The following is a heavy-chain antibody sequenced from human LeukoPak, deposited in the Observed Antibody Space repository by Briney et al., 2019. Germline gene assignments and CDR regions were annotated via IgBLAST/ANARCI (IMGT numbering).Heavy chain of an antibody. J-gene: IGHJ4*02. Sequence: SETLSLTCTVSGVSISSSSYYWGWIRQRPGKGLEWIGSIYFVGSTYYNPSIKSRVTISVDTSKNQFSLKLSSVPAADTALYYCATDSRDGSGSQGYHYWGQGTLVTVSS. D-gene: IGHD3-10*01. CDR2: IYFVGST. CDR1: GVSISSSSYY. V-gene: IGHV4-39*07. CDR3: ATDSRDGSGSQGYHY.